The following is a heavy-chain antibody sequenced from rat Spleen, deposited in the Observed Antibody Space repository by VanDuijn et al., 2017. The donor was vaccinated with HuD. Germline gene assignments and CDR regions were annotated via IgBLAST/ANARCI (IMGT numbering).Heavy chain of an antibody. V-gene: IGHV5-31*01. J-gene: IGHJ2*01. Sequence: EVHLVESGGGLVQPGRSLKFSCVASGFTFNNYWMSWIRQAPGKGLEWVASISYDGGSTYYRDSVKGRFTISRDNAKSTLYLQMDSLRSEDTATYYCATERPLTTVATDWGQGVMVTVSS. CDR2: ISYDGGST. D-gene: IGHD1-3*01. CDR1: GFTFNNYW. CDR3: ATERPLTTVATD.